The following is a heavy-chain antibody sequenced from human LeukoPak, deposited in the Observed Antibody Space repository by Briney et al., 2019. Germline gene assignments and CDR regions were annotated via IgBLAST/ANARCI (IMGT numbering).Heavy chain of an antibody. CDR3: ARDRVSYCSGGSCYWFDP. CDR1: GGSISSYY. J-gene: IGHJ5*02. Sequence: SETLSLTCTVSGGSISSYYWSWIRQPAGKGLEWIGRIYTSGSTNYNPSLKSRVTMSVDTSKNQFSLKLSSVTAADTAVYYCARDRVSYCSGGSCYWFDPWGQGTLVTVSS. D-gene: IGHD2-15*01. CDR2: IYTSGST. V-gene: IGHV4-4*07.